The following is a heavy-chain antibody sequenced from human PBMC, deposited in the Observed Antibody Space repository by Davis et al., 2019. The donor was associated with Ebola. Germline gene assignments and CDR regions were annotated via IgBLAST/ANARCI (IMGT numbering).Heavy chain of an antibody. CDR2: IYTSGST. Sequence: PSETLSLTCTVSGGSISSYYWSWIRQPAGKGLEWIGRIYTSGSTTYNPSLKSRVTMSVDTSKNQFSLKLSSVTAADTAVYYCARDRITIFGNDYYYYMDVWGKGTTVTVSS. D-gene: IGHD3-3*01. CDR1: GGSISSYY. V-gene: IGHV4-4*07. CDR3: ARDRITIFGNDYYYYMDV. J-gene: IGHJ6*03.